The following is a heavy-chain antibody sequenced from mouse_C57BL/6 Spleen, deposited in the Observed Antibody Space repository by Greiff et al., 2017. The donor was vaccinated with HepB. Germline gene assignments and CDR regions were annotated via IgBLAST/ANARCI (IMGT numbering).Heavy chain of an antibody. CDR3: AKGYYGSSDYAMDY. J-gene: IGHJ4*01. CDR1: GYTFTDYY. D-gene: IGHD1-1*01. Sequence: VQLQQSGPELVKPGASVKISCKASGYTFTDYYMNWVKQSHGKSLEWIGDINPNNGGTSYNQKFKGKATLTVDKSSSTAYMELRSLTSEDSAVYYCAKGYYGSSDYAMDYWGQGTSVTVSS. V-gene: IGHV1-26*01. CDR2: INPNNGGT.